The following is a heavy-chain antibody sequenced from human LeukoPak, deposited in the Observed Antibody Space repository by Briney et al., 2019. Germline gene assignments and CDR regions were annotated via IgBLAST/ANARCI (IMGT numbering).Heavy chain of an antibody. J-gene: IGHJ5*02. CDR2: INPNGGST. Sequence: ASVKVSCKASGYTFTSYYMHWVRQAPGQGLEWMGIINPNGGSTSYAQKFQGRVTMTRDTSTSTVYMELSSLRSEDTAVYYCASGPMIGDWFDPWGQGTLVTVSS. CDR1: GYTFTSYY. D-gene: IGHD3-22*01. V-gene: IGHV1-46*01. CDR3: ASGPMIGDWFDP.